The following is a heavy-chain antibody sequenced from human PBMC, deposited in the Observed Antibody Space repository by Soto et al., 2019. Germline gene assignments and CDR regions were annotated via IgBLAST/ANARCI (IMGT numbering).Heavy chain of an antibody. V-gene: IGHV3-13*01. CDR2: IGTAGDT. D-gene: IGHD2-15*01. J-gene: IGHJ4*02. Sequence: EVQLVESGGGLVQPGGSLRLSCAASGFTFSSYDMHWVRQATGKGLEWVSAIGTAGDTYYPGSVKGRFTISRENAKNSLYLQMNSLRAEDTAVYYCARGPNGYCSGGSCLIDYWGQGTLVTVSS. CDR1: GFTFSSYD. CDR3: ARGPNGYCSGGSCLIDY.